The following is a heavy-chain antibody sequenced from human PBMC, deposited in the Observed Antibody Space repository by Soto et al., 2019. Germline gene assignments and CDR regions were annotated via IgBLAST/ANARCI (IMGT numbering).Heavy chain of an antibody. V-gene: IGHV4-30-2*01. CDR1: GGSISSGGYS. J-gene: IGHJ5*02. CDR3: ARESGAGATNWFDP. D-gene: IGHD1-26*01. Sequence: QQQLQESGSGLVKPSQTLSLTCAVSGGSISSGGYSWRWIRQPPGKGLEWIGDINYSGSTYYNPSRKRRATISIDRSKNHCSLELTSVTAADTAVYYCARESGAGATNWFDPWGQGTLVTVSS. CDR2: INYSGST.